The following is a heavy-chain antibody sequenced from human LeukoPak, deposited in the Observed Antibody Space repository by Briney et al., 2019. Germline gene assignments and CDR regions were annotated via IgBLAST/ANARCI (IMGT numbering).Heavy chain of an antibody. J-gene: IGHJ4*02. Sequence: GGSLRLSCAASGFTHSNYWMTWVRQAPGKGLEWVANIKPDGSEKYYVDSVKGRFTISRDNAKNSLFLQMSSLRAEDTAVYYCARDQTPFVWGQGTLVTVYS. V-gene: IGHV3-7*01. CDR3: ARDQTPFV. CDR1: GFTHSNYW. CDR2: IKPDGSEK.